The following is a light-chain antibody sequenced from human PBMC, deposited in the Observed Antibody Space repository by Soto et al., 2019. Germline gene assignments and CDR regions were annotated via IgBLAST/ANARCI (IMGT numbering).Light chain of an antibody. CDR2: AAS. V-gene: IGKV3-11*01. Sequence: EIVLTQSPATLSLSPGERATLSCRASRSVGNNLAWYQKKPGQAPGLLIYAASTRATGIPARFSGSGSGTEFTLTISSLEPEEFAVYYCQQHADWPLTFGGGTKVEIK. CDR1: RSVGNN. CDR3: QQHADWPLT. J-gene: IGKJ4*01.